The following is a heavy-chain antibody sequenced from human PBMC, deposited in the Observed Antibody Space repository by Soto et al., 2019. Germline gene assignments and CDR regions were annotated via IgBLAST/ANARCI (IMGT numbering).Heavy chain of an antibody. CDR1: GGSFSGYY. J-gene: IGHJ5*02. D-gene: IGHD3-9*01. CDR3: AFPSEYYDILTGRTYNCFHP. Sequence: SETLSLTCAVYGGSFSGYYWSWIRQPPGKGLEWIGEINHSGSTNYNPSLKSRVTISVDTSKNQFSLKLSSVTAADTAVYYCAFPSEYYDILTGRTYNCFHPWGQGTLVTVSS. CDR2: INHSGST. V-gene: IGHV4-34*01.